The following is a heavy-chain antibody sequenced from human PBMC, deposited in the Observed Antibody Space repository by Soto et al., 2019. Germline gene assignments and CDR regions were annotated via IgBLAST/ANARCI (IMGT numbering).Heavy chain of an antibody. CDR3: ARSPGDYYGSGSYYIHWFDP. CDR2: INPNSGGT. J-gene: IGHJ5*02. CDR1: GYTFTGYY. D-gene: IGHD3-10*01. Sequence: ASVKVSCKASGYTFTGYYMHWVRQAPGQGLEWMGWINPNSGGTNYAQKFQGWVTMTRDTSISTAYMELSRLRSDDTAVYYCARSPGDYYGSGSYYIHWFDPWGQGALVTVSS. V-gene: IGHV1-2*04.